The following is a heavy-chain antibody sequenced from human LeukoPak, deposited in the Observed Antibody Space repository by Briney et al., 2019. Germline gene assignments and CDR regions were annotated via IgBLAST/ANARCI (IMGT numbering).Heavy chain of an antibody. Sequence: GGSLRLSCAASGFTFSSYSMNWVRQAPGKGLEWVSSISSSSSYIYYADSVKGRFTLSRDNAKNSLYLQMNSLRAEDTAVYYCARDLTRYSSSSVVYFDYWGQGTLVTVSS. CDR1: GFTFSSYS. CDR3: ARDLTRYSSSSVVYFDY. V-gene: IGHV3-21*01. D-gene: IGHD6-6*01. J-gene: IGHJ4*02. CDR2: ISSSSSYI.